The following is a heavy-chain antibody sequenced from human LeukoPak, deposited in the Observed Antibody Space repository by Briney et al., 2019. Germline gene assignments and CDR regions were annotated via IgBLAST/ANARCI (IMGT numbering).Heavy chain of an antibody. V-gene: IGHV4-4*02. J-gene: IGHJ4*02. D-gene: IGHD3-10*01. Sequence: SEALSLTCAVSGGSISSSNWWSWVRQPPGKGLEWIGEIYHSGSTNYNPSLKSRVTISVDKSKNQFSLKLSSVTAADTAVYYCARLITMVRAFDYWGQGTLVTVSS. CDR3: ARLITMVRAFDY. CDR1: GGSISSSNW. CDR2: IYHSGST.